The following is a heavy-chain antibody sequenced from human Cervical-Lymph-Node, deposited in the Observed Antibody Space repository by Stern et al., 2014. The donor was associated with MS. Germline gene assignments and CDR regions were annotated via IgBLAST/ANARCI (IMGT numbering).Heavy chain of an antibody. CDR3: ARVHAAVAVPYYFDY. Sequence: QVQLQQWGAGLLKPSETLSLTCAVYGGSFSGYYWSWIRQPPGKGLEWIGEINHSGSTNYNPSLKSRVTISVDTSKNQFSLKLSSVTAADTAVYYCARVHAAVAVPYYFDYWGQGTLVTVSS. J-gene: IGHJ4*02. D-gene: IGHD6-19*01. V-gene: IGHV4-34*01. CDR2: INHSGST. CDR1: GGSFSGYY.